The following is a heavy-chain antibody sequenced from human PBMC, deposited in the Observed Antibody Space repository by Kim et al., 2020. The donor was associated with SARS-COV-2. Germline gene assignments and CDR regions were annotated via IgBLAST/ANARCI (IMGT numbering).Heavy chain of an antibody. D-gene: IGHD4-4*01. V-gene: IGHV3-53*01. CDR3: ARDPVGDGYSFFDY. J-gene: IGHJ4*02. Sequence: LSLTCAVSGLTVTSNHMTWIRQAPGGGLEWVSVIFRGGSTYYAASVQGRFTISRDYYKNTLSLQMNSLRAEDTAIYYCARDPVGDGYSFFDYWGQGT. CDR2: IFRGGST. CDR1: GLTVTSNH.